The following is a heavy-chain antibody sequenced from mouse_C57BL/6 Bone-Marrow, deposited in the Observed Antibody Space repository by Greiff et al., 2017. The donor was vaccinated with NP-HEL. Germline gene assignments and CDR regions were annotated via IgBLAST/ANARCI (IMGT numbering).Heavy chain of an antibody. V-gene: IGHV5-6*01. CDR3: ARQGTMVTTRFAY. J-gene: IGHJ3*01. Sequence: EVQGVESGGGLVKPGGSLKLSCAASGFTFSSYGMSWVRQTPDKRLEWVATISSGGSYTYYPDSVKGRFTISRDNAKNTLYLQMSSLKSEDTAMYYCARQGTMVTTRFAYWGQGTLVTVSA. D-gene: IGHD2-1*01. CDR2: ISSGGSYT. CDR1: GFTFSSYG.